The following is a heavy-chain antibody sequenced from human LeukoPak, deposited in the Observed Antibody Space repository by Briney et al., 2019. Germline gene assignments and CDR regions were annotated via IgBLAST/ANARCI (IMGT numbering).Heavy chain of an antibody. Sequence: ASVKVSCKASGYTFTRYWMSWVRQAPGQGLEWMGWISGSNGNTNYAQKLQGRVTMTTDTSTGTAYMELRSLRSDDTAVYYCARSGRGTYYYFDYWGQGTLVTVSS. CDR2: ISGSNGNT. V-gene: IGHV1-18*01. CDR3: ARSGRGTYYYFDY. J-gene: IGHJ4*02. CDR1: GYTFTRYW. D-gene: IGHD1-26*01.